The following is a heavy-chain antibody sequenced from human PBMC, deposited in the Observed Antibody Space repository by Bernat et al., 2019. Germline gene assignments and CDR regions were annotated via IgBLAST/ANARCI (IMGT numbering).Heavy chain of an antibody. CDR3: ARQAVAGKETLDY. V-gene: IGHV3-74*01. Sequence: EVQLAESGGGLVQPGGSLRLSCAASGFTFRDYWMDWVRQAPGKGPVWVSRINIDGTTTNYADSVKGRFTISRDNSKNTLYLQMNSLRAEDMAVYYCARQAVAGKETLDYWGQGTLVTVSS. J-gene: IGHJ4*02. D-gene: IGHD6-19*01. CDR2: INIDGTTT. CDR1: GFTFRDYW.